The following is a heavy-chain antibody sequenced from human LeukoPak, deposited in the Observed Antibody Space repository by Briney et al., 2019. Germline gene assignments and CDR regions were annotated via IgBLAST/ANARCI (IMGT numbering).Heavy chain of an antibody. V-gene: IGHV3-7*01. CDR1: GFMFGRYW. D-gene: IGHD3-22*01. CDR2: IDQDGSEK. J-gene: IGHJ4*02. Sequence: PGGSLRLSCAASGFMFGRYWMTWVRQAPGKGLEWVANIDQDGSEKYYVDSVKGRFTISRDNAKNSLYLQTNSLRAEDTAVYYCARDLYRIVVVPHYFDYWGQGTLVTVSS. CDR3: ARDLYRIVVVPHYFDY.